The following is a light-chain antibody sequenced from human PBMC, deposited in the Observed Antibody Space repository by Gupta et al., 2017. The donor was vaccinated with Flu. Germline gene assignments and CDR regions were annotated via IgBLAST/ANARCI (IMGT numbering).Light chain of an antibody. J-gene: IGLJ3*02. V-gene: IGLV3-19*01. CDR2: GRN. CDR1: SLRSLY. Sequence: SDLTQDPAVSVALGQTARMTCQGNSLRSLYARWYQQKPGQAPVRVIYGRNDRPSGIPDRFSGSSSGNTASLTITGAQAEDEADYYCKARASSGNQLVVGGGTKLTVL. CDR3: KARASSGNQLV.